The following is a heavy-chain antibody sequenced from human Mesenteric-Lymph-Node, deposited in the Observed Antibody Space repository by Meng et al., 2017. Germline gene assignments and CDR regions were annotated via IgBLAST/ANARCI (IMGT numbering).Heavy chain of an antibody. CDR1: GYTFTDYY. CDR3: ARDGILTEYYFYGMDV. J-gene: IGHJ6*02. CDR2: ISSNGART. V-gene: IGHV1-2*02. Sequence: ASVKVSCKASGYTFTDYYMHWVRQAPGQGLEWMGWISSNGARTNYAQKFEGRVTMTRDTSISTAYMELSSLRSDDTAMYYCARDGILTEYYFYGMDVWGQGTTVTVSS.